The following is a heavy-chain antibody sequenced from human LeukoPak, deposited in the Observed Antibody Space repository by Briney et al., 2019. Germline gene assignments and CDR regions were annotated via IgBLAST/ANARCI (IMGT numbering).Heavy chain of an antibody. V-gene: IGHV3-66*01. Sequence: GGSLRLSCAASGFTVSSNYMSWVRQAPGKGLEWVSVIYSGGSTYYADSVKGRFTISRDNSKNTLYLQMNSLRAEGTAVYYCARFATMVRGAKEYYFDYWGQGTLVTVSS. CDR1: GFTVSSNY. J-gene: IGHJ4*02. CDR3: ARFATMVRGAKEYYFDY. D-gene: IGHD3-10*01. CDR2: IYSGGST.